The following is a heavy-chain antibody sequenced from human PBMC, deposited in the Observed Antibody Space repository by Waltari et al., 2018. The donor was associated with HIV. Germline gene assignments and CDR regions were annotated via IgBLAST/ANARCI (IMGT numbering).Heavy chain of an antibody. D-gene: IGHD2-2*01. CDR3: ARGSGYCSSTSCYGMDV. CDR2: KNPNSGNT. J-gene: IGHJ6*02. V-gene: IGHV1-8*01. Sequence: QVQLVQSGAEVKKPGASVKVSCKASGYTFTSYDINWVRQATGQGLEWMGWKNPNSGNTGYAQKFQGRVTMTRNTSISTAYMELSSLRSEDTAVYYCARGSGYCSSTSCYGMDVWGQGTTVTVSS. CDR1: GYTFTSYD.